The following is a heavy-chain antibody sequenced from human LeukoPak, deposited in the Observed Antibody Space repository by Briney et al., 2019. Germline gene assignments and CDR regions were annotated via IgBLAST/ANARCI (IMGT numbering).Heavy chain of an antibody. CDR2: IWYDGSNK. CDR3: AKGYNTDYFDY. Sequence: GRSLRLSCAASGFTFSSYGMHWVRQAPGKGLEWVAVIWYDGSNKYYADSVKGQFTISRDNSKNTLYLQMNSLRAEDTAVYYCAKGYNTDYFDYWGQGTLVTVSS. D-gene: IGHD5-24*01. CDR1: GFTFSSYG. V-gene: IGHV3-33*06. J-gene: IGHJ4*02.